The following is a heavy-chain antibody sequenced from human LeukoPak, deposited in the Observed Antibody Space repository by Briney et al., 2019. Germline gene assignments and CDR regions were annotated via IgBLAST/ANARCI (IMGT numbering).Heavy chain of an antibody. CDR3: ARGGRGYCTSSSCYFDY. CDR1: GDSVSTNSAA. V-gene: IGHV6-1*01. J-gene: IGHJ4*02. D-gene: IGHD2-2*01. Sequence: SQTLSLTFAISGDSVSTNSAAWNWIRQSPSRGLEWLGRTYYRSKWYNDYAVSVKSRITINPDTSKNQFSLHLNSVTPEDTAVYYCARGGRGYCTSSSCYFDYWGQGTLVTVSS. CDR2: TYYRSKWYN.